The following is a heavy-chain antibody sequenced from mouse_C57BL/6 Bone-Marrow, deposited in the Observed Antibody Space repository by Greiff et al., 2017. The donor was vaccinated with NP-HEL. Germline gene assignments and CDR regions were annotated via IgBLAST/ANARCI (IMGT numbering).Heavy chain of an antibody. V-gene: IGHV1-59*01. J-gene: IGHJ3*01. CDR2: IDPSDSYT. Sequence: VQLQQPGAELVRPGTSVKLSCKASGYTFTSYWMHWVKQRPGQGLEWIGVIDPSDSYTNYNQKFKGKATLTVDTSSSTAYMQLSNLTSEDSAVYYCARIAYWGQGTLVTVSA. CDR1: GYTFTSYW. CDR3: ARIAY.